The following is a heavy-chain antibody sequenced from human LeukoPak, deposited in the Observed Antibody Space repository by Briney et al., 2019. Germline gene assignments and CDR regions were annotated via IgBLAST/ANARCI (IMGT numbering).Heavy chain of an antibody. CDR1: GFTFSSYA. V-gene: IGHV3-23*01. CDR2: ISGSGGST. J-gene: IGHJ4*02. Sequence: PGGSLRLSCAASGFTFSSYAMSWVRQAPGKGLAWVSAISGSGGSTYYADSVKGRFTISRDNSKNTLYLQMNSPRAEDTAVYYCAKDIDSSPIYYFDYWGQGTLVTVSS. D-gene: IGHD6-13*01. CDR3: AKDIDSSPIYYFDY.